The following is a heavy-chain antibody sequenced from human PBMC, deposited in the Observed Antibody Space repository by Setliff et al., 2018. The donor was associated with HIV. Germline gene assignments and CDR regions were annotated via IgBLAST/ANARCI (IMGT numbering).Heavy chain of an antibody. J-gene: IGHJ6*02. Sequence: SETLSLTCAVYGGSFSGYYWGWIRQPPGKGLEWIASIYHSGNTYYNPSLKSRVTISVDPSKNQFSLRLSSVTAADTAVYYCARDGSRTTGATGYYYGLDVWGQGTTVTVSS. CDR3: ARDGSRTTGATGYYYGLDV. D-gene: IGHD1-1*01. CDR1: GGSFSGYY. CDR2: IYHSGNT. V-gene: IGHV4-34*01.